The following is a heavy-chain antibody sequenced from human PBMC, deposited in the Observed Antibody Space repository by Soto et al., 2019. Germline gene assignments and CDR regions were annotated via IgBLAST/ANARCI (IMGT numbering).Heavy chain of an antibody. D-gene: IGHD6-13*01. CDR2: IYYSAST. Sequence: QVQLQESGPGLVKPSQTLSLTCTVSGGSISSGGYYWSWIRQHPGKGLEWIGYIYYSASTYYNPSLKSRVTISVDTSKNQFSLKLSSVTAADTAVYYCARGGAAGSSFDYWGQGTLVTVS. CDR3: ARGGAAGSSFDY. J-gene: IGHJ4*02. V-gene: IGHV4-31*03. CDR1: GGSISSGGYY.